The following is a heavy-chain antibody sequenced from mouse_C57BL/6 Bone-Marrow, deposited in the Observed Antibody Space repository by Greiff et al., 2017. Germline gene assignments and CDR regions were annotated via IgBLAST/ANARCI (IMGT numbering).Heavy chain of an antibody. CDR1: GFSLSTFGMG. CDR2: TWWDDAK. V-gene: IGHV8-8*01. Sequence: LQESGPGILQPSPTLSLTCSSSGFSLSTFGMGVGWIRQPSGKGLEWLAHTWWDDAKYYNPALKSPPTTYKDTSNNQVFLTVANVDTADTAKYCCARIPVSYGNYVACYYYAMDYWGQGTSVTVSS. D-gene: IGHD2-1*01. J-gene: IGHJ4*01. CDR3: ARIPVSYGNYVACYYYAMDY.